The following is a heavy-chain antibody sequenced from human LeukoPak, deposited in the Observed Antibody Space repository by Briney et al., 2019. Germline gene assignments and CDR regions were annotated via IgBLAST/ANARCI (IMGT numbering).Heavy chain of an antibody. CDR1: GFTFSSYS. CDR3: ARGNDFY. J-gene: IGHJ4*02. Sequence: PGGSLRLSCAASGFTFSSYSMNWVRQAPGKGLEWVANIKQDGSEKYYVDSVKGRFTISRDNAKNSLYLQMNSLRAEDTAVYYCARGNDFYWGQGTLVTVSS. D-gene: IGHD3/OR15-3a*01. CDR2: IKQDGSEK. V-gene: IGHV3-7*01.